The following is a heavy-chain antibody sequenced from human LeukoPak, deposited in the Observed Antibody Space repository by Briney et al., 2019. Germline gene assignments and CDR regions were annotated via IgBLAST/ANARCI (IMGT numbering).Heavy chain of an antibody. J-gene: IGHJ4*02. CDR1: GYTFTGYY. V-gene: IGHV1-69*13. Sequence: SVKVACKASGYTFTGYYMHWVRQAPGQGLEWMGGNIPIFCTANYAQKFQGRVTITADESTSTAYMELSSLRSEDTAVYYCARENDYDILTGYSIRPVYYFDYWGQGTLVTVSS. CDR3: ARENDYDILTGYSIRPVYYFDY. D-gene: IGHD3-9*01. CDR2: NIPIFCTA.